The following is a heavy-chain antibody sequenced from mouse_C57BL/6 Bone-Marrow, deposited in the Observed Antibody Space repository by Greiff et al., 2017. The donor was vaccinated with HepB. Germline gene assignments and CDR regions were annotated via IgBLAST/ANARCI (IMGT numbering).Heavy chain of an antibody. D-gene: IGHD2-4*01. CDR2: ISYDGSN. CDR1: GYSITSGYY. J-gene: IGHJ3*01. V-gene: IGHV3-6*01. Sequence: EVQLQQSGPGLVKPSQSLSLTCSVTGYSITSGYYWNWIRQFPGNKLEWMGYISYDGSNNYNPSLKNRISITRDTSKNQFFLKLNSVTTEDTATYYCAREDYDSLFAYWGQGTLVTVSA. CDR3: AREDYDSLFAY.